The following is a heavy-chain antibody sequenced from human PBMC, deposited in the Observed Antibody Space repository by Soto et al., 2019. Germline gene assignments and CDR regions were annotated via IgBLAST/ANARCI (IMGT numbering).Heavy chain of an antibody. Sequence: ASVKVSCKASGYTFTRSGISLVRQAPGQGLEWMGWISTYNGDTNYAQTFQGRVTMTTDTSTSTAYMELRSLRSDDTAVYYCASQRVASYYYYSINDWGQVIQLTVS. V-gene: IGHV1-18*01. CDR1: GYTFTRSG. J-gene: IGHJ6*02. CDR3: ASQRVASYYYYSIND. CDR2: ISTYNGDT. D-gene: IGHD5-12*01.